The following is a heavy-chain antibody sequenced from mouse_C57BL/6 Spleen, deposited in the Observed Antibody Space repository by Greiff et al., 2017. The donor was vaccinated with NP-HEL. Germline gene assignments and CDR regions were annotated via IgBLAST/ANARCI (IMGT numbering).Heavy chain of an antibody. CDR2: IDPANGNT. CDR3: ARGLITTVVEDAMDY. J-gene: IGHJ4*01. Sequence: EVQLQQSVAELVRPGASVKLSCTASGFNIKNTYMHWVKQRPEQGLEWIGRIDPANGNTKYAPKFQGKATITADTSSNTAYLQLSSLTSEDTAIYYGARGLITTVVEDAMDYWGQGTSVTVSS. CDR1: GFNIKNTY. V-gene: IGHV14-3*01. D-gene: IGHD1-1*01.